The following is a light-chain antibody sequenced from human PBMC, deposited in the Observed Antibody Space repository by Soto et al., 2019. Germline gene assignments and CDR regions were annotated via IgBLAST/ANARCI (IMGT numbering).Light chain of an antibody. CDR2: KAS. CDR1: QSISSW. Sequence: DIQMTQSPSTLSASVGDRVTITCRASQSISSWLAWYQQKPGKAPTLLIYKASSLESGVPSRFSGSGSGTEFTLTISSLQPDDFATYYCQQYNSYVTWTFGQGTKVEIK. J-gene: IGKJ1*01. V-gene: IGKV1-5*03. CDR3: QQYNSYVTWT.